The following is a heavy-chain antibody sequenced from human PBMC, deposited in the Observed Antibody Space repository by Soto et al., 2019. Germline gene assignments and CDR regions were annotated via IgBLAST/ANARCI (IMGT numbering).Heavy chain of an antibody. V-gene: IGHV3-15*01. CDR3: TTGSTSTKNY. CDR1: GFTFSNAW. D-gene: IGHD6-6*01. Sequence: EVQLVESGGGLVKPGGSLRLSCAASGFTFSNAWLSWVRQAPGKGLEWVGRIKSKTDGGTTDYTAHVKGRFTISRDDSNNTLDLQMNSLMTEDTAVYYCTTGSTSTKNYWGQGALVAVSS. CDR2: IKSKTDGGTT. J-gene: IGHJ4*02.